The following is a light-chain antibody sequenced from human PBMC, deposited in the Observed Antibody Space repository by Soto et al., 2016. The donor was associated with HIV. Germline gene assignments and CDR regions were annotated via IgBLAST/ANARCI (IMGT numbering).Light chain of an antibody. CDR1: NIGDRS. CDR2: DDD. J-gene: IGLJ3*02. CDR3: QVWHSSSDHRV. V-gene: IGLV3-21*02. Sequence: SYELTQPPSVSVAPGQTARITCGGHNIGDRSVHWYQRRPGQAPVLVVYDDDDRPSGIPERFSGSNSGNTATLTISRVEAGDEADYHCQVWHSSSDHRVFGGGTKLTVL.